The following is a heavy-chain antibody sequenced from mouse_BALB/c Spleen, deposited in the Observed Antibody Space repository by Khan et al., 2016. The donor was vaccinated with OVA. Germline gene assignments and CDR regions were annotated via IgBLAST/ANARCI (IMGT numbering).Heavy chain of an antibody. D-gene: IGHD2-14*01. CDR3: ARRTTGYTMDY. J-gene: IGHJ4*01. V-gene: IGHV1-4*01. CDR1: GYTFTSNT. Sequence: QVQLQQSGADLARPGASVRMSCKASGYTFTSNTMHWVKQRPGQGLEWIGYINPRSGYTNYNQNFKDKATFNADKSSSTAYMQLSSLTSEDSAVYYCARRTTGYTMDYWGQGTSVTVSS. CDR2: INPRSGYT.